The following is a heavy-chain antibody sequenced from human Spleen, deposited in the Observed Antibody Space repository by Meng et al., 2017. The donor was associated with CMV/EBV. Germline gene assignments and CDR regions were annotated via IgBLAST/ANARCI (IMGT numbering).Heavy chain of an antibody. CDR2: INHSGST. J-gene: IGHJ5*02. CDR1: GGSFSGYY. V-gene: IGHV4-34*01. Sequence: SETLSLTCAVYGGSFSGYYWSWIRQPPGKGLEWIGEINHSGSTNYNPSLKSRVTISVDTSKNQFSLKLSSVTAADTAVYYCAREVVVSGASDWFDPWGQGTLVTVSS. D-gene: IGHD2-2*01. CDR3: AREVVVSGASDWFDP.